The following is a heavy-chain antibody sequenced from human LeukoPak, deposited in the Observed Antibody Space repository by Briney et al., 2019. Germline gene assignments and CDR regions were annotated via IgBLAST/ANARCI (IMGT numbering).Heavy chain of an antibody. J-gene: IGHJ4*02. D-gene: IGHD5-18*01. Sequence: SETLSLTCTFTGGSISSSNFYWGWIRQPPGKGLEWIGTISYSGSTYYNPSLKSRVTISVDASKNQFSLKLSSVTAADTAVYYCGRSRGRSYGSWGQGTLVTVSS. CDR3: GRSRGRSYGS. CDR1: GGSISSSNFY. V-gene: IGHV4-39*01. CDR2: ISYSGST.